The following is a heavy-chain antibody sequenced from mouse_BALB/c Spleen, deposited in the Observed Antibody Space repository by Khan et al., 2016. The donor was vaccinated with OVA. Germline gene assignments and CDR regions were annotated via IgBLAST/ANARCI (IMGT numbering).Heavy chain of an antibody. V-gene: IGHV1-4*01. J-gene: IGHJ4*01. Sequence: QVQLKQSGADLARPGASVRMSCKASGYTFTSNTMHWVKQRHGQGLEWIGYINPRSGYTNYNQNFKDKATFTADKTSSTAYMQLSSLTSEDSAVYYCARRTTGYTMDYWGQGTSVTVSS. CDR1: GYTFTSNT. D-gene: IGHD2-14*01. CDR3: ARRTTGYTMDY. CDR2: INPRSGYT.